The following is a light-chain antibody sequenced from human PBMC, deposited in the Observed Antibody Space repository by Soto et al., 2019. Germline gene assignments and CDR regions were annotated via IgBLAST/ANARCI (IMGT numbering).Light chain of an antibody. Sequence: EIVMTQSPPSLTVTPGEPASISCRSSQRLLHSNGNTFLDWYLQKPGQSPQLLIYLGSNRASGVPDRVRCSEAGTDFTLKISRVEAEDAGVYYCMQALETPYTFGQGTKVDI. V-gene: IGKV2-28*01. CDR3: MQALETPYT. J-gene: IGKJ2*01. CDR1: QRLLHSNGNTF. CDR2: LGS.